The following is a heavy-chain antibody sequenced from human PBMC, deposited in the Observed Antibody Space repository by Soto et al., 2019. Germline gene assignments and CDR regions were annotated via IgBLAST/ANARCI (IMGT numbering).Heavy chain of an antibody. D-gene: IGHD5-12*01. CDR2: IYYSGST. CDR1: GGSISGYY. J-gene: IGHJ3*02. Sequence: LSLTCTVSGGSISGYYWSWIRQPPGKGLEWIGYIYYSGSTNYNPSLKSRVTISVDTSKNQFSLKLSSVTAADTAVYYCARERDGYNWGLDAFDIWGQGTMVTVSS. V-gene: IGHV4-59*01. CDR3: ARERDGYNWGLDAFDI.